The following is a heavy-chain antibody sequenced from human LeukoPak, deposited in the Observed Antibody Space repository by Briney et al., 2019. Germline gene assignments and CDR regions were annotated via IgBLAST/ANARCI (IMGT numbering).Heavy chain of an antibody. CDR2: IYTSGST. V-gene: IGHV4-4*07. J-gene: IGHJ4*02. Sequence: SETLTLTCTVSGDSISNYYWSWIWQHAWQGLERIGRIYTSGSTNYNPSLKSRVTMSVDTSKNQFSLKLRFVTAADTAVYYCARVSLVRGAPDYYFDYWGQGTLVTVSS. D-gene: IGHD3-10*01. CDR1: GDSISNYY. CDR3: ARVSLVRGAPDYYFDY.